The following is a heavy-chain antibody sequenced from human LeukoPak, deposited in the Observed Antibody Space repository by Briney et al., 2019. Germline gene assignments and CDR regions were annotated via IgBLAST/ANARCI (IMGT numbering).Heavy chain of an antibody. CDR1: GGSISNFY. CDR2: IYTGGNT. CDR3: ARDRGYSGSYYFDY. Sequence: SETLSLTCTVSGGSISNFYLSWIRQPAGKGLEWIGRIYTGGNTNYSPSLKSRVTMSLDTSKNQFSLKLSSVTAADTAVYYCARDRGYSGSYYFDYWGQGALVTVSS. V-gene: IGHV4-4*07. J-gene: IGHJ4*02. D-gene: IGHD1-26*01.